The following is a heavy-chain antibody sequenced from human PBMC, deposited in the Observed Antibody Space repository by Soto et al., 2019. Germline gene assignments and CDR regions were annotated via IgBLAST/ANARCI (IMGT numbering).Heavy chain of an antibody. Sequence: QVQLVQSGAEVKKPGSSVKVSCKASGGTFSSYAISWVRQAPGQGLEWMGGIIPIFGTANYAQKFQGRVTITADKSTSTAYMELSSRRSEDTAVYYCAREGCSSTSCYPPHYYYYYGMDVWGQGTTVTVSS. CDR1: GGTFSSYA. V-gene: IGHV1-69*06. CDR2: IIPIFGTA. D-gene: IGHD2-2*01. CDR3: AREGCSSTSCYPPHYYYYYGMDV. J-gene: IGHJ6*02.